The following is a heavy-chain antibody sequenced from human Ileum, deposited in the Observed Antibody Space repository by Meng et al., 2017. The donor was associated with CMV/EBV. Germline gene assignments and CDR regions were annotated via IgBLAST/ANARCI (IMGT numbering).Heavy chain of an antibody. J-gene: IGHJ4*02. CDR2: ISDSGHMT. Sequence: DVQLAESGGDFNQPGGSLTRSCAASGFSFSDFAMNWVRQAPGKGLEFVARISDSGHMTEYLDSVKGRFTISRDNSKNTVSLEMNSLRVEDTALYYCAKDLSVRSEFDSWGQGTLVTVSS. V-gene: IGHV3-23*04. CDR1: GFSFSDFA. CDR3: AKDLSVRSEFDS. D-gene: IGHD2/OR15-2a*01.